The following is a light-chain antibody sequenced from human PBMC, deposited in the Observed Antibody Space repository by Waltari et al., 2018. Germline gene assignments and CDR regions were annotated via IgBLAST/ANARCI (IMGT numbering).Light chain of an antibody. Sequence: QSALTQPASVSGSPGQSITISCTVTSSDVGSYTLVSWYHQHPGKAPKLMIYEVSKRPSGVSNRFSGSKSGNTASLTISGLQAEDEADYYCCSYAGSTTWVFGGGTKLTVL. CDR3: CSYAGSTTWV. CDR1: SSDVGSYTL. CDR2: EVS. V-gene: IGLV2-23*02. J-gene: IGLJ3*02.